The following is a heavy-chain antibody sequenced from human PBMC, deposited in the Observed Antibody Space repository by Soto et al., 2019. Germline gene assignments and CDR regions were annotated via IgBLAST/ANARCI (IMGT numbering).Heavy chain of an antibody. J-gene: IGHJ5*02. V-gene: IGHV4-59*01. CDR1: GGSISNYY. CDR3: ARGSQSPLRYYDFWSGYMDWFDP. Sequence: PSETLSLTCTISGGSISNYYWTWIRQTPGKGLEWIGYIYYSGSTNYNPSLKSRVTISVDTSKNQFSLKLSSVTAADTAVYYCARGSQSPLRYYDFWSGYMDWFDPWGQGTLVTVSS. CDR2: IYYSGST. D-gene: IGHD3-3*01.